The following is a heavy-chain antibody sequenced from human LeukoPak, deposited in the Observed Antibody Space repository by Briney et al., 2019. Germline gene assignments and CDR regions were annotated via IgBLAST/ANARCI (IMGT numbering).Heavy chain of an antibody. CDR3: AKGGNAYCSSTSCSVDTATY. Sequence: GGSLRLSCAASGFTFSSYAMSWVRQAPGKGLEWVSAISGSGGSTYYADSVKGRFTISRDNSKNTLYLQTNSLRAEDTAVYYCAKGGNAYCSSTSCSVDTATYWGQGTLVTVSS. CDR1: GFTFSSYA. V-gene: IGHV3-23*01. CDR2: ISGSGGST. D-gene: IGHD2-2*01. J-gene: IGHJ4*02.